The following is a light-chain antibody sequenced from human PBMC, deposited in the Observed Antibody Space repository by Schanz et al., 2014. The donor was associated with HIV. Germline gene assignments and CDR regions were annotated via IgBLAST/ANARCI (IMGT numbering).Light chain of an antibody. CDR3: ISYTSSSTLGV. CDR1: SRDGGGYNY. CDR2: DVS. V-gene: IGLV2-14*03. J-gene: IGLJ2*01. Sequence: QSVLTQPASVSGSPGQSITISCTGTSRDGGGYNYLSWYQQNPGKAPKIMIYDVSNRPSGVSNRFSGSKSGNTASLTISGLQAEDEADYYCISYTSSSTLGVFGGGTKLTVL.